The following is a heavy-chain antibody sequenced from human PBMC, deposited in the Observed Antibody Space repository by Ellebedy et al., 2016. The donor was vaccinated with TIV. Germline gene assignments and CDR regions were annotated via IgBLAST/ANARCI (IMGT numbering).Heavy chain of an antibody. J-gene: IGHJ4*02. D-gene: IGHD2-15*01. Sequence: GESLKISXAASRFTFSYYSMSWVRQAPGKGLEWVSSISSSSSNIYYADSVKGRFTISRDNAKNSLYLQMNSLRVEDTAVYYCARISSCAGGTCYPDYWGQGTLVTVSS. CDR3: ARISSCAGGTCYPDY. CDR2: ISSSSSNI. CDR1: RFTFSYYS. V-gene: IGHV3-21*01.